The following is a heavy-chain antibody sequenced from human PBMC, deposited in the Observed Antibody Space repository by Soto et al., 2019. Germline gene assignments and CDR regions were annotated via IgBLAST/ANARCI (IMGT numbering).Heavy chain of an antibody. Sequence: SETLSLTCTVSRGYVNTFHWSWIRRPPGKGLEWIGTIYYSGITYYNPSLKSRVTISVDTSKNQFSLKLTSVTAADTAVYYCARHGSNWGQGTLVTVSS. CDR3: ARHGSN. CDR2: IYYSGIT. CDR1: RGYVNTFH. V-gene: IGHV4-39*01. J-gene: IGHJ4*02.